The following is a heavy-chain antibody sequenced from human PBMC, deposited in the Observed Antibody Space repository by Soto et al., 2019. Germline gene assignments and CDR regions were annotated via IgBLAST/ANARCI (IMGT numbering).Heavy chain of an antibody. D-gene: IGHD3-10*01. V-gene: IGHV4-31*03. J-gene: IGHJ4*02. CDR2: ISNSGRT. Sequence: QVQLQESCPGLVKPSQTLSLTCTVSGGSVRRGNYYWSWIRQFPGKGLEWIGYISNSGRTHYNPSLMSRITIYVDTAKNQFFLELRSVTAADTALYYCARADYATGSYYPDYWGQGTVVTVSS. CDR3: ARADYATGSYYPDY. CDR1: GGSVRRGNYY.